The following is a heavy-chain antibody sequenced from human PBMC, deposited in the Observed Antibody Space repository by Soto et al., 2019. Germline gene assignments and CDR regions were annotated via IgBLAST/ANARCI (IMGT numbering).Heavy chain of an antibody. CDR2: ISGTRGRQRNT. Sequence: GGSLRLSCAASGFIFSDYAMTWVRQAPGRGLEWVSTISGTRGRQRNTFYTASVKGRFTVTRDNSTSTAYMELSSLRSEDTAVYYCARDGSIVGATHFDYWGQGTQVTVSS. CDR1: GFIFSDYA. J-gene: IGHJ4*02. D-gene: IGHD1-26*01. V-gene: IGHV3-23*01. CDR3: ARDGSIVGATHFDY.